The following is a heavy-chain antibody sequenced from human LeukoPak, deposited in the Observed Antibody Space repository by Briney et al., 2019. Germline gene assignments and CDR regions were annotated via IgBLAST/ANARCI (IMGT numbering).Heavy chain of an antibody. D-gene: IGHD3-22*01. J-gene: IGHJ4*02. CDR2: ISWNSGSI. Sequence: QAGGSLRLSCAASGFTFNDYAMHWVRQAPGKGLEWVSGISWNSGSIDYADSVKGRFTISRDNAKNSLYLQTNSLRAEDTALYYCAKGWSSGSRTSLDYWGQGTLVTVSS. V-gene: IGHV3-9*01. CDR3: AKGWSSGSRTSLDY. CDR1: GFTFNDYA.